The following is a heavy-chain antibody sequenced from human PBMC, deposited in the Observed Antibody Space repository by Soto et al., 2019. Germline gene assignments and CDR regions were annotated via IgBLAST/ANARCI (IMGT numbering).Heavy chain of an antibody. CDR1: GFTFSSYA. CDR2: IGESGTPT. Sequence: EVQLLESGGGLVQPGGSLRLSCAASGFTFSSYAMKWVRQAPGKGLEWVSLIGESGTPTYYADSVKGRFTISRDNSGNTLLLEMYSLRAEDTAVYYCARYIPVLRYYGMDVGGQGTTVTVSS. D-gene: IGHD2-2*01. CDR3: ARYIPVLRYYGMDV. J-gene: IGHJ6*02. V-gene: IGHV3-23*01.